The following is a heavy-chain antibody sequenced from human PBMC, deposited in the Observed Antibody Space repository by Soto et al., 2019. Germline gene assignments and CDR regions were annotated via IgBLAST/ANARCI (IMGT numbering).Heavy chain of an antibody. CDR1: GYTFTRSG. D-gene: IGHD5-12*01. V-gene: IGHV1-18*01. Sequence: QVQLVQSGAEVKKPGASVKVSGKASGYTFTRSGIIWVRQAPGQGLEWMGWISTYNGDTNYAQTFQGRVTMTTDTSTSTVYMELRSLRSDDTAVYYCAREGVAPYYYYGMDVWGQGTPVTVSS. CDR2: ISTYNGDT. J-gene: IGHJ6*02. CDR3: AREGVAPYYYYGMDV.